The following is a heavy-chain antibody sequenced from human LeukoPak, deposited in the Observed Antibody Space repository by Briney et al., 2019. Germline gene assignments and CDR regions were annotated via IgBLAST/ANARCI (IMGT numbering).Heavy chain of an antibody. CDR1: GGSFSGYY. Sequence: ETLSLTCAVYGGSFSGYYWSWIRQPPGKGLEWVSAISGSGGSTYYADSVKGRFTISRDNSKNTLYLQMNSLRAEDTAVYYCAKDPSGSYFIDASEFDYWGQGTLITVSS. CDR2: ISGSGGST. V-gene: IGHV3-23*01. D-gene: IGHD1-26*01. CDR3: AKDPSGSYFIDASEFDY. J-gene: IGHJ4*02.